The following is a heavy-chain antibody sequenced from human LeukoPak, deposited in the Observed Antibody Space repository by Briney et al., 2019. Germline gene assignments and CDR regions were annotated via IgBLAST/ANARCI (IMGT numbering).Heavy chain of an antibody. J-gene: IGHJ4*02. Sequence: GGSLRLSYAASGFTFSSYAMHWVRQAPGKGLEYVSAISTNGGSTYYANSVKGRFTISRDNSKNTLYLQMGSLRAEDMAVYYCARGDSMIVVVKGFDYWGQGTLVTVSS. CDR3: ARGDSMIVVVKGFDY. V-gene: IGHV3-64*01. CDR2: ISTNGGST. D-gene: IGHD3-22*01. CDR1: GFTFSSYA.